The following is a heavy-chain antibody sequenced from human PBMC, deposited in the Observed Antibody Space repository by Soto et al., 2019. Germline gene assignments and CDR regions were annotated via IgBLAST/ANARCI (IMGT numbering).Heavy chain of an antibody. CDR2: IKSKNDGGTT. CDR3: TTTSRSGWSS. J-gene: IGHJ4*02. V-gene: IGHV3-15*07. CDR1: GFTFSNAW. Sequence: EAQLVESGGGLVKPGGSLRLSCAASGFTFSNAWMNWVRQAPGKGLEWVGRIKSKNDGGTTDYAAPVNGRFTISRDDSKNTLYLQMNSLKTEDTAVYYCTTTSRSGWSSWGQGALVTVSS. D-gene: IGHD6-19*01.